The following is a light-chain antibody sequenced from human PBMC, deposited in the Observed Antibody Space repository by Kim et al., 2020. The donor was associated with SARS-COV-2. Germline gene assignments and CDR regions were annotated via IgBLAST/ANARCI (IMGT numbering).Light chain of an antibody. CDR2: RDD. CDR1: NIGGKK. CDR3: HIWDSRSYV. V-gene: IGLV3-9*01. J-gene: IGLJ1*01. Sequence: APGKTAKVTGGGSNIGGKKVHRDQQKPGRAPVLVIYRDDYRPSGIPERFSGSNSGNTATLTISRAQAGDEADYYCHIWDSRSYVFGTGTKVTVL.